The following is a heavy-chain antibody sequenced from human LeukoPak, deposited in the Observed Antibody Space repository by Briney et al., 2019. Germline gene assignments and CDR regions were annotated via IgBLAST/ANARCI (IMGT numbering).Heavy chain of an antibody. CDR2: VSYSGST. CDR3: ARTYCSGGSCHFDY. J-gene: IGHJ4*02. CDR1: GGPINNYC. Sequence: PSETLSLTCTVSGGPINNYCWNWIRQAPGKGLEWMGYVSYSGSTNYNPSLKSRVTISVDTSKNQFSLKLSSVTAADTAVYYCARTYCSGGSCHFDYWGQGTLVTVSS. D-gene: IGHD2-15*01. V-gene: IGHV4-59*08.